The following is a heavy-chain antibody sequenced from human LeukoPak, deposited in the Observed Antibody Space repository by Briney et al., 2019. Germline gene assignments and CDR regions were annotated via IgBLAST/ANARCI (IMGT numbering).Heavy chain of an antibody. Sequence: PGGSLRLSCAASGFTFSRYSMNWVRQAPGKGLEWVSYISTNISTIFYADSVKGRFTISRDNAKNSLYLQMNSLRAEDTALYYCATQPSSRAFDIWGQGTMVTVSS. J-gene: IGHJ3*02. D-gene: IGHD2-2*01. CDR2: ISTNISTI. CDR1: GFTFSRYS. CDR3: ATQPSSRAFDI. V-gene: IGHV3-48*01.